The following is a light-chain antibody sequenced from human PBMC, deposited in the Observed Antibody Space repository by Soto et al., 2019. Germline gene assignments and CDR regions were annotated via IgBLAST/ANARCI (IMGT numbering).Light chain of an antibody. J-gene: IGLJ2*01. CDR1: SSNIGAGYD. V-gene: IGLV1-40*01. CDR2: GNS. Sequence: QSVLTQPPSVSGAPGQRVTISCTGSSSNIGAGYDVHWYQQLPGTAPKLLIYGNSNRPSGVPDRFSGSKSGTSASLAITGLQAEDEADYYCQSYDISLSGRFGGGTKLTVL. CDR3: QSYDISLSGR.